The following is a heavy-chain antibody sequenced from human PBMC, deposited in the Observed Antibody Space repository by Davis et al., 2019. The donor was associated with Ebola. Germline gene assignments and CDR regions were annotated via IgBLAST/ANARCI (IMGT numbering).Heavy chain of an antibody. CDR3: ASGDGYNYPDY. V-gene: IGHV1-2*06. Sequence: ASVKVSCKASGYTFTGYYMHWVRQAPGQGLEWMGRINPHSGGTNYAQKFQGRVTMTRDTSISTAYMELSRLRSDDTAVYYCASGDGYNYPDYWGQGTLVTVSS. D-gene: IGHD5-24*01. J-gene: IGHJ4*02. CDR1: GYTFTGYY. CDR2: INPHSGGT.